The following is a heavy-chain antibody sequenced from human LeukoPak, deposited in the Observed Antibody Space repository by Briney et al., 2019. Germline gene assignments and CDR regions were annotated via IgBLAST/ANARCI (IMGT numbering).Heavy chain of an antibody. D-gene: IGHD5-24*01. Sequence: PSETLFLTYAVYGGSFSGYYWSWIRQPPGKGLEWIGYIYYSGSTNYNPSLKSRVTISVDTSKNQFSLKLSSVTAADTAVYYCARGTRDGYNIPWEGPRIAFDIWGQGTMVTVSS. V-gene: IGHV4-59*01. CDR3: ARGTRDGYNIPWEGPRIAFDI. CDR1: GGSFSGYY. J-gene: IGHJ3*02. CDR2: IYYSGST.